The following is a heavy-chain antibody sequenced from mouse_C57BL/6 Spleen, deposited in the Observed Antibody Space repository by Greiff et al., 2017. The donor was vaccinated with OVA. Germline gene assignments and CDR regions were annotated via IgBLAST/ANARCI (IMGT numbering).Heavy chain of an antibody. CDR2: INPSTGGT. V-gene: IGHV1-42*01. D-gene: IGHD1-1*02. CDR3: ARGWPLDY. CDR1: GSSFTGYY. J-gene: IGHJ2*01. Sequence: EVQLQQSGPELVKPGASVKISCKASGSSFTGYYMNWVKQSPEKSLEWIGEINPSTGGTTYNQKFKAKATLTVDKSSSTAYMQLKSLTSEDSAVYYCARGWPLDYWGQGTTLTVSS.